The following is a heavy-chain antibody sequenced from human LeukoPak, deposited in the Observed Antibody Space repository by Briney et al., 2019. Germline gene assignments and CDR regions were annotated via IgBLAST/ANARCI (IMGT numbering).Heavy chain of an antibody. CDR1: GFTFSPYW. CDR2: INQDGSAQ. CDR3: ARSAR. V-gene: IGHV3-7*01. J-gene: IGHJ4*02. Sequence: GGSLRLSCAASGFTFSPYWMSWVRQAPGKGLEWVANINQDGSAQYYVDSVKGRFTISRDNAKSSLYLQMNSLRAEDTAVYYCARSARWGQGTLVTVSS.